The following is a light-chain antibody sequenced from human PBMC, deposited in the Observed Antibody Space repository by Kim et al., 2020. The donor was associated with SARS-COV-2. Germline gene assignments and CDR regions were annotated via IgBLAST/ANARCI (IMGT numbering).Light chain of an antibody. CDR2: VAS. J-gene: IGKJ2*01. CDR1: QSVSSSY. V-gene: IGKV3-20*01. Sequence: SPAARATLSCRASQSVSSSYFAWYPQQPGQAPRLLIYVASSRATGIPDRFSGSESGTDFSITISRLEPEDVAVYYCQQYGSSPSYTFGQGTKLEIK. CDR3: QQYGSSPSYT.